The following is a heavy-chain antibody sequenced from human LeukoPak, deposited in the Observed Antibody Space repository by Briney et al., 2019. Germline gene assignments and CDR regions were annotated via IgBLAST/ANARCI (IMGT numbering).Heavy chain of an antibody. D-gene: IGHD2-2*01. CDR3: ASHVQRNVGRYYYMDV. V-gene: IGHV1-2*02. CDR2: INSNSGDT. Sequence: GASVKVSCKASGYTFTGYFMHWVRQAPGQGLECMGWINSNSGDTNYARKFQGRVTMTRDTSISTAYMGLSRLRSDDTAVYYCASHVQRNVGRYYYMDVWGKGTTVTVSS. CDR1: GYTFTGYF. J-gene: IGHJ6*03.